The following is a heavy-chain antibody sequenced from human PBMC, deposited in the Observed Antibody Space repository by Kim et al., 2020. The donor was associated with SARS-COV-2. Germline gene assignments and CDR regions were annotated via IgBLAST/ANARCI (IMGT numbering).Heavy chain of an antibody. D-gene: IGHD6-13*01. Sequence: SETLSLTCTVSGGSISSYYWSWIRQPPGKGLEWIGYIYYSGSTNYNPSLKSRVTISVDTSKNQFSLKLSSVTAADTAVYYCASSRGSWYSRDYYYGMDVWGQGTTVTVSS. J-gene: IGHJ6*02. CDR3: ASSRGSWYSRDYYYGMDV. CDR2: IYYSGST. V-gene: IGHV4-59*01. CDR1: GGSISSYY.